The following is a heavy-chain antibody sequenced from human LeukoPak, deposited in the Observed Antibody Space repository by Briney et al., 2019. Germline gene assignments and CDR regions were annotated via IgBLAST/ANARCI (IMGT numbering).Heavy chain of an antibody. Sequence: SETLSLTCTVSGGSISSYYWSWIRQPPGKGLEWIGYIYYSGSTNYNPSLKSRVTISVDTSKNQFSLKLSSVTAADTAVYYCARVKANWELYYSDYWGQGTLVTVSS. V-gene: IGHV4-59*01. CDR1: GGSISSYY. D-gene: IGHD1-7*01. CDR2: IYYSGST. J-gene: IGHJ4*02. CDR3: ARVKANWELYYSDY.